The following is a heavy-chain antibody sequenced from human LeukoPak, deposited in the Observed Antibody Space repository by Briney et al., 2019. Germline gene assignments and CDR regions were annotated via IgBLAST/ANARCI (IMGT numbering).Heavy chain of an antibody. Sequence: PSETLSLTCTVSGGSISPYYWSWIRQPPGKGLEWIGYIYYSGSTNYNPSLKSRVTVSVDTSKKQFSLKLNSVTAADTAVYYCARGKGYFDYWGQGTLATVSS. CDR2: IYYSGST. J-gene: IGHJ4*02. CDR1: GGSISPYY. CDR3: ARGKGYFDY. V-gene: IGHV4-59*01.